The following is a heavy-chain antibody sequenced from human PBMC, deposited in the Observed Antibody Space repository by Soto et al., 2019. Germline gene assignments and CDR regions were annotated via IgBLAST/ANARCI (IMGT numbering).Heavy chain of an antibody. CDR3: ATAKIVSTITTRGPLDS. V-gene: IGHV1-69*06. J-gene: IGHJ4*02. Sequence: GASVKVSCKASGRTFSTSVISWVRQAPGQGLEWMGGILPLYGPATYAQKFQGRVTIIADTSTNTAYMELSSLRSEDTAVYYCATAKIVSTITTRGPLDSWGQGTPVTVYS. CDR1: GRTFSTSV. D-gene: IGHD4-4*01. CDR2: ILPLYGPA.